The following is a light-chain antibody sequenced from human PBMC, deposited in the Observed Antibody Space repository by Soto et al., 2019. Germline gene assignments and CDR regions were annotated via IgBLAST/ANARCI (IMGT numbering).Light chain of an antibody. CDR1: QPISNY. V-gene: IGKV1-9*01. CDR2: SAS. Sequence: TQSPSFLSASVGDRVTITCRASQPISNYLAWYQQKPGKAPELLIYSASTLQSGVPSRFSGSGSWTEFSLTIRALQPEDFATYYCLQLNRYPLTFGGGTKVDIK. J-gene: IGKJ4*01. CDR3: LQLNRYPLT.